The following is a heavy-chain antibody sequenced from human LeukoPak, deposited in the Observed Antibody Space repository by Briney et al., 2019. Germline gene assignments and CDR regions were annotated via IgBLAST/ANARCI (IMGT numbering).Heavy chain of an antibody. V-gene: IGHV1-69*13. CDR3: ARALRYGSFDY. Sequence: SVKVSCKASGYTFTSYDINWVRQAPGQGLEWMGGIIPILGTANYAQKFQGRVMITADESTSTAYMELSSLRPEDTAVYYCARALRYGSFDYWGQGTLVTVSS. CDR1: GYTFTSYD. D-gene: IGHD4-17*01. J-gene: IGHJ4*02. CDR2: IIPILGTA.